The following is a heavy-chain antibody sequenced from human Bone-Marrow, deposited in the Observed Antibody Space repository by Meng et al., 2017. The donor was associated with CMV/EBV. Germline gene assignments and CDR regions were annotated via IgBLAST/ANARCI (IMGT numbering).Heavy chain of an antibody. CDR3: ARDHIVVVPAAIGYYYYGMDV. V-gene: IGHV3-7*01. CDR1: GFTFSSYW. J-gene: IGHJ6*02. D-gene: IGHD2-2*02. CDR2: IKQDGSEK. Sequence: GGSLRLSCAASGFTFSSYWMSWVRQAPGKGLEWVANIKQDGSEKYYVDSVKGRFTISRDNAKNSLYLQTNSLRAEDTAVYYCARDHIVVVPAAIGYYYYGMDVWGQGTTVTVSS.